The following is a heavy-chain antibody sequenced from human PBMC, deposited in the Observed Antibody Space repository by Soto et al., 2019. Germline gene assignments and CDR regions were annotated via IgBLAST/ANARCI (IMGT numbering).Heavy chain of an antibody. CDR1: GITFRKYW. D-gene: IGHD2-8*01. V-gene: IGHV3-74*01. J-gene: IGHJ4*02. Sequence: EVQLVESGGGLVQTGKALRLSCAASGITFRKYWMHWVRQAPGKGPVWVSYISSDGTTTDYADSVKGRFTISRDNAKNTLYLQMDSLRVEDTAVYYCAIQDCTNDVRLEAAVTVGGALEYWGQGAQVTVSS. CDR3: AIQDCTNDVRLEAAVTVGGALEY. CDR2: ISSDGTTT.